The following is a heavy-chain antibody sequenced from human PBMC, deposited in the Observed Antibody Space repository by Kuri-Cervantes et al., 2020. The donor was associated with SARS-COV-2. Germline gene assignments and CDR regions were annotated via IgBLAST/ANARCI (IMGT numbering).Heavy chain of an antibody. CDR2: IYYSGST. D-gene: IGHD3-9*01. CDR3: ARDGLTGYYDYYMDV. CDR1: GGSISSHY. J-gene: IGHJ6*03. V-gene: IGHV4-59*11. Sequence: SETLSLTCTVSGGSISSHYWSWIRQPPGKGLEWIGYIYYSGSTNYNPSPKSRVTISVDTSKNQFSLKLSSVTAADTAVYYCARDGLTGYYDYYMDVWGKGTTVTVSS.